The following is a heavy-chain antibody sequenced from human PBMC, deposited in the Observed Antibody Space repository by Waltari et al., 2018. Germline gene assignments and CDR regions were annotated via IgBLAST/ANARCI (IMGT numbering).Heavy chain of an antibody. CDR3: AREPPKSYDFWSGYYPENWFDP. CDR1: GYTFTSYA. J-gene: IGHJ5*02. CDR2: INAGNGNT. Sequence: QVQLVQSGAEVKKPGASVKVSCKASGYTFTSYAMHWVRQAPGQRPGWMGWINAGNGNTKYSQKFQCRVTITRDTSASTAYMELSSLRSEDTAVYYCAREPPKSYDFWSGYYPENWFDPWGQGTLVTVSS. D-gene: IGHD3-3*01. V-gene: IGHV1-3*01.